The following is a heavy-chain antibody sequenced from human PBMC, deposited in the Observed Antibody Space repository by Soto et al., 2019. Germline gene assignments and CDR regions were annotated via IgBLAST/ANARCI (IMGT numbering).Heavy chain of an antibody. CDR1: GFTFGDYA. Sequence: GGSLRLSCTASGFTFGDYAMSWVRQAPGKGLEWVGFIRSKAYGGTTEYAASVKGRFTISRDDSKSIAYLQMNSLKTEDTAVYYCTRWHYDSSGYSTPFDYWGQGTLVTVSS. J-gene: IGHJ4*02. CDR3: TRWHYDSSGYSTPFDY. CDR2: IRSKAYGGTT. V-gene: IGHV3-49*04. D-gene: IGHD3-22*01.